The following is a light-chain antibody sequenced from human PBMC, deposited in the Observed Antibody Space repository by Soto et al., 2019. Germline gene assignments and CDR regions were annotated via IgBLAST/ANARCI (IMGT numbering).Light chain of an antibody. CDR2: DAS. CDR3: QQSYSTPRT. CDR1: QSISDW. Sequence: DIQMTQSPSTLSASVGDRVTITCRASQSISDWLAWFQLKPGKAPKVLIWDASSLQGGVPSRFSGSGSGTDFTLTISSLQPEDFATYYCQQSYSTPRTFGQGTKVDIK. J-gene: IGKJ1*01. V-gene: IGKV1-39*01.